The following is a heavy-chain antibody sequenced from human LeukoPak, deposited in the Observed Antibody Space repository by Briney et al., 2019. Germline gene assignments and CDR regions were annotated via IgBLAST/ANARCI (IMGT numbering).Heavy chain of an antibody. V-gene: IGHV3-7*01. Sequence: PGGSLRLSCAASGFTFSSHWMSWVRQAPGKGLEWVANTKKDGSEKYYVDAVKGRFTISRDNAKTSLYLQMNSLRAEDTAVYYCAELGITMIGGVWGKGTTVTISS. CDR2: TKKDGSEK. CDR1: GFTFSSHW. D-gene: IGHD3-10*02. J-gene: IGHJ6*04. CDR3: AELGITMIGGV.